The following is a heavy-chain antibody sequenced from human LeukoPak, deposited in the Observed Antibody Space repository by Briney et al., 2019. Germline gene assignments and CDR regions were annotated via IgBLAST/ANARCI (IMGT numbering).Heavy chain of an antibody. CDR2: ISWNSGSI. Sequence: PAGTLRLSCAASGVTFGDYARRWLRQAPGKGLEWVSGISWNSGSIGYADSVRGRFIISGDNAKNSLYLHMNSLRAEHTALYYCAKEIVGSGSYSFDYWGQGTLVTVSS. CDR3: AKEIVGSGSYSFDY. J-gene: IGHJ4*02. V-gene: IGHV3-9*01. D-gene: IGHD3-10*01. CDR1: GVTFGDYA.